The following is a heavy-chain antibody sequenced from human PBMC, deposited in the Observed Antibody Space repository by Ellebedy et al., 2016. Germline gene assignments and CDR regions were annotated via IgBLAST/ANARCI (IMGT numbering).Heavy chain of an antibody. CDR3: TTGDRVLTKEEYYYGMDV. V-gene: IGHV3-15*07. Sequence: GESLKISXAASGFSFRDAWMNWVRQAPGKGLEWVGRIKSKPDGGATEYAAPVKGKFTISRDDSKNTLYLQMISLKSDDTGVYHCTTGDRVLTKEEYYYGMDVWGRGTTVTVSS. CDR1: GFSFRDAW. J-gene: IGHJ6*02. CDR2: IKSKPDGGAT. D-gene: IGHD2-8*01.